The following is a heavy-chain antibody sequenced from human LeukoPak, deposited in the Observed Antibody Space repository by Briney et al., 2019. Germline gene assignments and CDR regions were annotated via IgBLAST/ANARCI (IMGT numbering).Heavy chain of an antibody. CDR3: ASIPPLLGAFDI. Sequence: GGSLRLSCAASGFTFSSYSMNWVRQAPGKGLEWVSYISSSSSTIYYADSVKGRFTISRDNAKNSLYLQMNSLRAEDTAVYYCASIPPLLGAFDIWGQGTMVTVSS. J-gene: IGHJ3*02. V-gene: IGHV3-48*01. CDR1: GFTFSSYS. D-gene: IGHD2-8*02. CDR2: ISSSSSTI.